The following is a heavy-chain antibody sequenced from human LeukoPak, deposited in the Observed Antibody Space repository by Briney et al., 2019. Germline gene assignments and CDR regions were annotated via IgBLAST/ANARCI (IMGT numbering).Heavy chain of an antibody. CDR2: ISGDGGST. CDR1: GFMFHDYA. J-gene: IGHJ4*02. Sequence: PGGSLRLSCAAPGFMFHDYAIHWVRQAPGKCLELVSLISGDGGSTFYADSVKGRFTISRDNSKNSLYLQMNSLRSDDTALYYCARESESSGWYDYWGQGTLVTVSS. CDR3: ARESESSGWYDY. V-gene: IGHV3-43*02. D-gene: IGHD6-19*01.